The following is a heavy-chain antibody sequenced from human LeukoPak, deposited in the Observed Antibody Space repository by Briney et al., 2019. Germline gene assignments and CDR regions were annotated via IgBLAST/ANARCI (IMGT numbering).Heavy chain of an antibody. J-gene: IGHJ4*02. CDR3: ARGGVVVPFDY. V-gene: IGHV3-21*01. D-gene: IGHD3-22*01. CDR2: ISSSSSYI. Sequence: AGGSLRLSCAASGFTFSSYSMNWVRQAPGKELEWVSSISSSSSYIYYADSVKGRFTISRDNAKNSLYLQMNSLRAEDTAVYYCARGGVVVPFDYWGQGTLVTVSS. CDR1: GFTFSSYS.